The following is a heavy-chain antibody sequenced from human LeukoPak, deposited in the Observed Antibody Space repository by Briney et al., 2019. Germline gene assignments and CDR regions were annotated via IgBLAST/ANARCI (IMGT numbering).Heavy chain of an antibody. D-gene: IGHD3-22*01. CDR2: IFYSGST. Sequence: PSETLSLTCTVSGGSISTNAYYWGWIRQPPGKGLEWIGNIFYSGSTYYNPSLKSRVTISVDTSKNQFSLKLTSVTAADTAVYYCARGLGYYHSGGYYYFDYWGQGTLVTVSS. J-gene: IGHJ4*02. CDR1: GGSISTNAYY. V-gene: IGHV4-39*07. CDR3: ARGLGYYHSGGYYYFDY.